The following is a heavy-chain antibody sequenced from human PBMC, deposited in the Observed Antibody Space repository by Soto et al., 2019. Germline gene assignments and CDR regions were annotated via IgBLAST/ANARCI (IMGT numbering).Heavy chain of an antibody. J-gene: IGHJ3*02. CDR1: GFTFSSYW. D-gene: IGHD3-16*02. CDR3: ARKYDYIWGSYRLVPGAFDI. Sequence: GGSLRLSCAASGFTFSSYWMSWVRQAPGKGLEWVANIKQDGSEKYYVDSVKGRFTISRDKAKNSLYLQMNSLRAEDTAVYYCARKYDYIWGSYRLVPGAFDIWGQGTMVTVSS. V-gene: IGHV3-7*01. CDR2: IKQDGSEK.